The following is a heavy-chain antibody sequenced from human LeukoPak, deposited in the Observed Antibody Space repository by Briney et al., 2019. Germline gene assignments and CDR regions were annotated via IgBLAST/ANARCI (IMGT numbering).Heavy chain of an antibody. CDR1: GGSFSGYF. CDR2: ISHSRST. V-gene: IGHV4-34*01. Sequence: SETLSLTCAVYGGSFSGYFWSWIRQPPGKGLEWIGEISHSRSTTYNPSLRSRVTISGDTSKKQFSLKLSSVTAADTAVYYCVTYYYGSSAPKRNYWGQGILVTVSS. D-gene: IGHD3-22*01. CDR3: VTYYYGSSAPKRNY. J-gene: IGHJ4*02.